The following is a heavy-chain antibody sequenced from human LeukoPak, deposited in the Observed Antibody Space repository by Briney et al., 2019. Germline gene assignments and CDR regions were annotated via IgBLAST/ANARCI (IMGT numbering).Heavy chain of an antibody. Sequence: GESLRISCKGSGYSFTSYWISWVRQMPGKGLEWMGRIDPSDSYTNYSPSSQGHVTISADKSISTAYLQWSSLKASDTAMYYCASDWSYAFDIWGQGTMVTASS. J-gene: IGHJ3*02. CDR3: ASDWSYAFDI. CDR1: GYSFTSYW. CDR2: IDPSDSYT. V-gene: IGHV5-10-1*01. D-gene: IGHD3-9*01.